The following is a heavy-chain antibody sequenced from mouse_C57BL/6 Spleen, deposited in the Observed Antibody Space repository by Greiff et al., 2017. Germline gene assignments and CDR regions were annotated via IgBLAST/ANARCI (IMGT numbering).Heavy chain of an antibody. V-gene: IGHV1-39*01. CDR1: GYSFTDYN. CDR3: ARRKGREYYYAMDY. Sequence: QLQQSGPELVKPGASVKISCKASGYSFTDYNMNWVKQSNGKSLEWIGDINPNYGTTSYNQKFKGKATLTVDQSSSTAYMQLNSLTSEDSAVYYCARRKGREYYYAMDYWGQGTSVTVSS. CDR2: INPNYGTT. J-gene: IGHJ4*01.